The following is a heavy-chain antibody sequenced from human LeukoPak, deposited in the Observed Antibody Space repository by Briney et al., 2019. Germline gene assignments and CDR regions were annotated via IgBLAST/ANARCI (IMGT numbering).Heavy chain of an antibody. J-gene: IGHJ4*02. CDR1: GFTFSTYS. Sequence: PGGSLRLSCAACGFTFSTYSMNWVRQAPGKGLDYIALISASGAVPYYAESVKGRFTISRDNAKNSVSLQMNSLSADDTAVYYCARSLIVASEDYWGQGTLVTVSS. V-gene: IGHV3-48*04. CDR3: ARSLIVASEDY. D-gene: IGHD3-22*01. CDR2: ISASGAVP.